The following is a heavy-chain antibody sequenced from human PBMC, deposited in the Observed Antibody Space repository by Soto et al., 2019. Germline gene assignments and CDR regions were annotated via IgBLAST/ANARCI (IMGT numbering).Heavy chain of an antibody. J-gene: IGHJ4*02. V-gene: IGHV3-66*01. CDR3: ASGEFKTIFDY. D-gene: IGHD3-10*01. Sequence: GGSLRLSCAASGFTVSSNYMSWVRQAPGKGLEWVSVIYSGGSTYYADSVKGRFTISRDNSKNTLYLQMNSLRAEDTAVYYCASGEFKTIFDYWGQGTLVTVSS. CDR2: IYSGGST. CDR1: GFTVSSNY.